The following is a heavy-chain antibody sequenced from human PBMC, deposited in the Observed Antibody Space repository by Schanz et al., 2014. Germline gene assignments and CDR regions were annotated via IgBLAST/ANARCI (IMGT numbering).Heavy chain of an antibody. D-gene: IGHD4-17*01. V-gene: IGHV3-NL1*01. CDR3: ARRGLRVDGVFDY. CDR2: IQTGGNT. Sequence: LVESGGGVVQPGRSLRLSCAASGFTFSGYGMHWVRQAPGKGLEWVSIIQTGGNTYYPDSVKGRFAISRDNSKNTVYLQMTSLRVEDTAVYYCARRGLRVDGVFDYWGQGTLVTVSS. J-gene: IGHJ4*02. CDR1: GFTFSGYG.